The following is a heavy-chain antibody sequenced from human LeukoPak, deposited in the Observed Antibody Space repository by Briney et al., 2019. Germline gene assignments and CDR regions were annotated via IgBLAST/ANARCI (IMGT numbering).Heavy chain of an antibody. J-gene: IGHJ6*03. CDR2: FDPEDGET. CDR3: ATVNQDDFWSGYYTDYYHYYYMDV. CDR1: GYTLTELS. V-gene: IGHV1-24*01. Sequence: ASVEVSCKVSGYTLTELSMHWVRQAPGKGLEWMGGFDPEDGETIYAQKFQGRVTMTEDTSTDTAYMELSSLRSEDTAVYYCATVNQDDFWSGYYTDYYHYYYMDVWGKGTTVTVSS. D-gene: IGHD3-3*01.